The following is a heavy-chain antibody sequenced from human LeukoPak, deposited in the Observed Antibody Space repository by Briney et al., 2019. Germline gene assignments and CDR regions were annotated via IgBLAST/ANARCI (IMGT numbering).Heavy chain of an antibody. Sequence: ASVKVSCKASGYTFTSYAMHWVRQAPGQSLEWMGWINAGNGNTKYSQKFQGRVTITADESTSTAYMELSSLRSEDTAVYYCARDIFKIAAVQDYYYMDVWGKGTTVTVSS. J-gene: IGHJ6*03. CDR2: INAGNGNT. V-gene: IGHV1-3*01. CDR3: ARDIFKIAAVQDYYYMDV. D-gene: IGHD6-13*01. CDR1: GYTFTSYA.